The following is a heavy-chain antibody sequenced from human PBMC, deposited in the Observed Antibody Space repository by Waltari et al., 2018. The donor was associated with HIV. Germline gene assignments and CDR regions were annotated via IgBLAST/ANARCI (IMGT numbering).Heavy chain of an antibody. D-gene: IGHD3-10*01. V-gene: IGHV3-53*02. CDR3: AREMVRGDGMDV. CDR1: GFTVSSNY. J-gene: IGHJ6*02. Sequence: EVQLVETGGGLIQPGGSLRLSCAASGFTVSSNYMSWVRQAPGKGVEWVSVIYSGCSTYYADSVKGRFTISRDNSKNTLYLQMNSLRAEDTAVYYCAREMVRGDGMDVWGQGTTVTVSS. CDR2: IYSGCST.